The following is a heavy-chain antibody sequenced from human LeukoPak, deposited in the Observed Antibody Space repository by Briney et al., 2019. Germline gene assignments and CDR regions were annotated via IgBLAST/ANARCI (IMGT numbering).Heavy chain of an antibody. Sequence: ASVKVSCKASGYTFTSYYMHWVRQAPGQGLEWMGIINPSGGSTSYAQKFQGRVTMTRDTSTSTVYMEPSSLRSEDTAVYYCARELDYGDRYYYYYYGMDVWGQGTTVTVSS. CDR3: ARELDYGDRYYYYYYGMDV. D-gene: IGHD4-17*01. CDR2: INPSGGST. CDR1: GYTFTSYY. V-gene: IGHV1-46*01. J-gene: IGHJ6*02.